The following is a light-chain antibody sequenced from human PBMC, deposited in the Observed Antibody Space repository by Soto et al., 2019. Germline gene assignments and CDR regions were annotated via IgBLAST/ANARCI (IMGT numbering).Light chain of an antibody. CDR3: QQRSNWPRGA. J-gene: IGKJ1*01. V-gene: IGKV3-11*01. CDR1: QSVSSY. CDR2: DAS. Sequence: EIVLTQSPATLSLSPGERATLSCRASQSVSSYLAWYQQKPGQAPRLLIYDASNRATGIPARFSGSGSGTDFTLTISSLEPEDFAVHYCQQRSNWPRGAFGQGTKVDIK.